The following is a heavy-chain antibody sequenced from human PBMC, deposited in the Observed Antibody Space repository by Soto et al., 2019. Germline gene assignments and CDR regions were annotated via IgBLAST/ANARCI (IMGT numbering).Heavy chain of an antibody. CDR2: IYWDDDK. V-gene: IGHV2-5*02. J-gene: IGHJ4*02. D-gene: IGHD1-1*01. CDR3: AHRKKTVIVATYFDS. Sequence: QITLRESGPALVKPTQTLTLTCTFSGFSLTTSGEGVGWIRQPPGKAPEWLALIYWDDDKRYSPALKNRLTSPGATSRSQVGLTMTNVDPVDTATYSCAHRKKTVIVATYFDSWGQGTLVTVSS. CDR1: GFSLTTSGEG.